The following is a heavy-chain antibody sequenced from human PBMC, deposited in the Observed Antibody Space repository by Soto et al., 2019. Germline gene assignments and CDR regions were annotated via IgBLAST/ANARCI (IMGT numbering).Heavy chain of an antibody. V-gene: IGHV3-74*01. CDR1: GLTFNRYW. D-gene: IGHD2-15*01. J-gene: IGHJ5*02. Sequence: GGSLRLSCAASGLTFNRYWMNWVRHAPGKXLVWVSHINTDGSNTNYADSVKGRFTISRDNAKSTLFLQMNSLRDEDTAVYYCAREFCSGGNCYTYYFDPWGQGIPVTVSS. CDR3: AREFCSGGNCYTYYFDP. CDR2: INTDGSNT.